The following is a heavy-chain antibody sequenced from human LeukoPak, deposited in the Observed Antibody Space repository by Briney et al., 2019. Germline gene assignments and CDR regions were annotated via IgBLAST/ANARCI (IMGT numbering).Heavy chain of an antibody. D-gene: IGHD3-10*01. Sequence: PGGSLRLSCAASGFMFSSYEMNWVRQAPGKGLEWVSIIFGNGDTTYYADSVRGRFTVSRDNSKDTLYLQMNDLRPDDTAIYYCAKRNTMVRGGPCFDYWGQGLLVTVSS. V-gene: IGHV3-23*01. CDR2: IFGNGDTT. CDR1: GFMFSSYE. J-gene: IGHJ4*02. CDR3: AKRNTMVRGGPCFDY.